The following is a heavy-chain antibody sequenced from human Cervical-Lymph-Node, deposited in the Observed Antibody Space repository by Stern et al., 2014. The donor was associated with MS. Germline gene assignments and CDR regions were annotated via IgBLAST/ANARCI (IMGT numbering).Heavy chain of an antibody. V-gene: IGHV1-2*06. CDR3: ARIVSSDY. CDR2: IDPASGGT. Sequence: QVQLVQSGAEVKKPGASVKVSCKTSGYTFTAYYLHWVRHAPGQGREWMGRIDPASGGTIYGQNFQDRVTMTSDTSIRTAYMELTRLRSDDTAVYYCARIVSSDYWGQGTLVTVSS. D-gene: IGHD5/OR15-5a*01. J-gene: IGHJ4*02. CDR1: GYTFTAYY.